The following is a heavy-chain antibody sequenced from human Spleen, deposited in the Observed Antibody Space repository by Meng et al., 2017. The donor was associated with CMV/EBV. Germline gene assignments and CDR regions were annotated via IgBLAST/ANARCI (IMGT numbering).Heavy chain of an antibody. CDR3: ATEKPMWIDSDYYGMDF. J-gene: IGHJ6*01. D-gene: IGHD5-12*01. V-gene: IGHV3-30*04. CDR2: ISYDGSNK. CDR1: GFTFSSYA. Sequence: GESLKISCAASGFTFSSYAMHWVRQAPGKGLEWVAMISYDGSNKYYADSVKGRFTISRDNSKNTLYLQMNSLRAEDTAVYYCATEKPMWIDSDYYGMDFGGQGTTVTVSS.